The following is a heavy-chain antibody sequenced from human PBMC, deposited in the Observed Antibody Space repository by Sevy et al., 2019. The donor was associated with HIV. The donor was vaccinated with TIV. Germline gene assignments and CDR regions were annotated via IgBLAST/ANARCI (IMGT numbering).Heavy chain of an antibody. CDR3: ARLSCGGGSCYSAFDY. Sequence: GGSLRLSCTAPGFTFSAYWMTWVRQAPGKGLEWVASIREDGSDKKDVDSVRGRLTISRDNAKNSLYLQMNSLRAEDTALYYCARLSCGGGSCYSAFDYWGQGTLVTVSS. CDR1: GFTFSAYW. J-gene: IGHJ4*02. D-gene: IGHD2-15*01. V-gene: IGHV3-7*01. CDR2: IREDGSDK.